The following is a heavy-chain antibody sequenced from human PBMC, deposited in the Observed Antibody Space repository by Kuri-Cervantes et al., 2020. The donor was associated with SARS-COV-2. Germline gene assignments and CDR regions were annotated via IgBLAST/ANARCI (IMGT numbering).Heavy chain of an antibody. CDR3: ARVDGLGYYYYMDV. J-gene: IGHJ6*03. V-gene: IGHV4-59*01. CDR1: GGSISSYY. D-gene: IGHD3/OR15-3a*01. CDR2: IYYSGST. Sequence: ESLKISCTVSGGSISSYYWSWIRQPPEKGLEWIGYIYYSGSTNYNPSLKSRVTISVDTSKNQFSLKLSSVTAADTAVYYCARVDGLGYYYYMDVWGKGTTVTVSS.